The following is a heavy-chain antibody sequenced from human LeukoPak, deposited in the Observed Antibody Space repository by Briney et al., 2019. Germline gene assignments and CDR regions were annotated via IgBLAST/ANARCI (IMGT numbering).Heavy chain of an antibody. J-gene: IGHJ4*02. D-gene: IGHD3-10*01. V-gene: IGHV3-74*01. CDR2: ISYDGGGT. Sequence: GGSLRLSCAASGFTSGDYWMHWVRQTPGKGLVWVSRISYDGGGTNYADSVKGRFTISRDNAKNTLYLQVNSLRVEDTAVYYCVRNMVRGVVYFDSWGQGALVTVSS. CDR3: VRNMVRGVVYFDS. CDR1: GFTSGDYW.